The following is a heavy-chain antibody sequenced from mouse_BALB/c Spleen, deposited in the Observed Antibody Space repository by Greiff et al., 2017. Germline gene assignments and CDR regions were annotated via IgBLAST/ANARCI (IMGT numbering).Heavy chain of an antibody. CDR3: NGLYAMDY. D-gene: IGHD2-3*01. J-gene: IGHJ2*01. CDR2: IDPENGDT. Sequence: VQLKQSGAELVRSGASVKLSCTASGFNIKDYYMHWVKQRPEQGLEWIGWIDPENGDTEYAPKFQGKATMTADTSSNTAYLQLSSLTSEDTAVYYCNGLYAMDYWGQGTTLTVSS. CDR1: GFNIKDYY. V-gene: IGHV14-4*02.